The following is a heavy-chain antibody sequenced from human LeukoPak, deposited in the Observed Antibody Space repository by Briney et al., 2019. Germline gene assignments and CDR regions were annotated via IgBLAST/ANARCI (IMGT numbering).Heavy chain of an antibody. D-gene: IGHD2-2*02. CDR1: GGSISSYY. J-gene: IGHJ5*02. CDR2: IYYSGST. V-gene: IGHV4-59*01. Sequence: PSETLSLTCTVSGGSISSYYWSWIRQPPGKGLEWIGYIYYSGSTNYNPSLKSRVTISVDTSKNQFSLKLSSVTAADAAVYYCARLGYCSSTSCYTDSYNWFDPWGQGTLVTVSS. CDR3: ARLGYCSSTSCYTDSYNWFDP.